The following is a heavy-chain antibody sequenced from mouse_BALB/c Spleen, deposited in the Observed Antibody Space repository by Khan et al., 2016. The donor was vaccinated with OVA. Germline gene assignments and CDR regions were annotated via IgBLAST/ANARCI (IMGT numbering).Heavy chain of an antibody. CDR2: IVPPNGNT. CDR1: GLTIKDTY. CDR3: ARMARK. V-gene: IGHV14-3*02. Sequence: VQLNQSGAELVKSWATVELSCTASGLTIKDTYMHWLKQWPEQGLEWLGRIVPPNGNTKYDPKLQGQATITADTSSNTAYLQLISLKSEDTAVYDCARMARKWGQGTTLTVSS. J-gene: IGHJ2*01.